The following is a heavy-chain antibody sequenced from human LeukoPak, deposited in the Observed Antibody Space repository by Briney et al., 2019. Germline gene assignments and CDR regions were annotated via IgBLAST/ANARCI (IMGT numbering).Heavy chain of an antibody. CDR1: GGTFSSYA. D-gene: IGHD1-26*01. CDR3: ATPGPLYSGSLIFDY. J-gene: IGHJ4*02. V-gene: IGHV1-69*05. Sequence: GASVKVSCKASGGTFSSYAISWVLQAPGQGLEWMGGIIPIFGTANYAQKFQGRVTITTDESTSTAYMELSSLRSEDTAVYYCATPGPLYSGSLIFDYWGQGTLVTVSS. CDR2: IIPIFGTA.